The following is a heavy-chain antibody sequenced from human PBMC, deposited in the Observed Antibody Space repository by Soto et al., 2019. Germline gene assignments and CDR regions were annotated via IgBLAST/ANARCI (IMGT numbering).Heavy chain of an antibody. CDR2: VYDSGST. J-gene: IGHJ4*02. CDR1: GASISSNRW. Sequence: SETLSLTCAVSGASISSNRWWSWVRQPPGKGLEWIGEVYDSGSTNFNPSLKSRVSISVDKSKNQFSLNLTSVTAADTAVYYCATIDYEDPPDDYWGQGTLVTVSS. V-gene: IGHV4-4*02. D-gene: IGHD4-17*01. CDR3: ATIDYEDPPDDY.